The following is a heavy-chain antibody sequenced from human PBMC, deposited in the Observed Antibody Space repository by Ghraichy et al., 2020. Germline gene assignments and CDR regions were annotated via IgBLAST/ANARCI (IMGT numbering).Heavy chain of an antibody. J-gene: IGHJ4*02. CDR3: ASQLRLGAQRNY. CDR2: ISSSSSTI. D-gene: IGHD1-26*01. CDR1: AFTFSSYS. V-gene: IGHV3-48*01. Sequence: GGSLRLSCAASAFTFSSYSMNWVRQAPGKGLEWVSYISSSSSTIYYADSVKGRFTVSRDNATNSLYLQMNSLRAEDTAVYYCASQLRLGAQRNYWGQGTLVTVSS.